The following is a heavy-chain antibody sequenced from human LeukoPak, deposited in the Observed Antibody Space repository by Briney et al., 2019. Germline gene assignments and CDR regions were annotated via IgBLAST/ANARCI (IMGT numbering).Heavy chain of an antibody. D-gene: IGHD6-19*01. CDR2: IHCDGRT. CDR1: GFTFSSYSMN. V-gene: IGHV4-39*01. J-gene: IGHJ5*02. CDR3: ARRRAGLDWLDP. Sequence: PGGSLRLSCAASGFTFSSYSMNWVRQPPGKGLEWIGAIHCDGRTYYNPSLKSRVTISGDTSENQFSLKLSSVTAADTAIYYCARRRAGLDWLDPWGQGTLVAVSS.